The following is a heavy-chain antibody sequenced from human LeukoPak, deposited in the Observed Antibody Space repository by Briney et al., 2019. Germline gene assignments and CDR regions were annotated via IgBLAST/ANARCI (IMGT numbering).Heavy chain of an antibody. J-gene: IGHJ3*02. Sequence: GGSLRLSCAASGFTFSSYAMSRVRQAPGKGLEWVSAISGSGGSTYYADSVKGRFTISRDNSKNTLYLQMNSLRAEDTAVYYCASPGGEWSPLRAFDIWGQGTMVTVSS. CDR1: GFTFSSYA. CDR2: ISGSGGST. V-gene: IGHV3-23*01. D-gene: IGHD3-16*01. CDR3: ASPGGEWSPLRAFDI.